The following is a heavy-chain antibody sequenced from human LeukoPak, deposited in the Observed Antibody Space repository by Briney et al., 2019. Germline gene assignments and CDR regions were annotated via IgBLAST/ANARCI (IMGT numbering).Heavy chain of an antibody. CDR1: GGSFSGDY. CDR2: INHSGST. J-gene: IGHJ3*02. D-gene: IGHD2-15*01. Sequence: SETLSLTCAVYGGSFSGDYWSWIRQPPGKGLEWIGEINHSGSTNYNPSLKSRVTISVDTSKNQFSLKLSSVTAADTAVYYCAGYCSGGSCYSGAFDIWGQGTMVTVSS. CDR3: AGYCSGGSCYSGAFDI. V-gene: IGHV4-34*01.